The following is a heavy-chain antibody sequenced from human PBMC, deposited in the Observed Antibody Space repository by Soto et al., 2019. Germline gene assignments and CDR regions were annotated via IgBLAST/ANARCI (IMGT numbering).Heavy chain of an antibody. Sequence: GGSLRLSCAASGFTFSSYGMHWVRQAPGKGLEWVAVISYDGSNKYYADSVKGRFTISRDNSKNTLYLQMNSLRAEDTAVYYCAKDVLRFLEWFYGMDVWGQGTTVTVSS. D-gene: IGHD3-3*01. J-gene: IGHJ6*02. V-gene: IGHV3-30*18. CDR2: ISYDGSNK. CDR1: GFTFSSYG. CDR3: AKDVLRFLEWFYGMDV.